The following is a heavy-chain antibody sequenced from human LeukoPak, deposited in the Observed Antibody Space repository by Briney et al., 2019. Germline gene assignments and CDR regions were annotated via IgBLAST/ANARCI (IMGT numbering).Heavy chain of an antibody. CDR2: IIPIFGTA. Sequence: SVNVSCKASGGTFSSYAISWVRQAPGQGLEWMGGIIPIFGTANYAQKFQGRVTITADESTSTAYMELSSLRSEDTAVYYCARVGGVIVGARYYFDYWGQGTLVTVSS. V-gene: IGHV1-69*13. CDR3: ARVGGVIVGARYYFDY. D-gene: IGHD1-26*01. CDR1: GGTFSSYA. J-gene: IGHJ4*02.